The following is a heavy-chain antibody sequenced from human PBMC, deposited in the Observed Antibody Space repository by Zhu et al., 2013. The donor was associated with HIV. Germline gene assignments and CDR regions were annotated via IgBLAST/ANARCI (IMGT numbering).Heavy chain of an antibody. V-gene: IGHV3-23*04. CDR3: AKELKLYDSSGLPDY. D-gene: IGHD3-22*01. CDR1: GFTFSSCA. J-gene: IGHJ4*02. Sequence: VQLVESGGGLVKPGGSLRLSCAASGFTFSSCAMSWVRQAPGKGLEWVSTVSGSGDSTHYADSVKGRFTIARDNSKNTLYLQMNSLRAEDTAVCYCAKELKLYDSSGLPDYWGQGTLVTVSS. CDR2: VSGSGDST.